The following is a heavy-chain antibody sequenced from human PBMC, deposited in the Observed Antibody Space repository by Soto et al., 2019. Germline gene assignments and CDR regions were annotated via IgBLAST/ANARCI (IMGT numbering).Heavy chain of an antibody. CDR1: GFTFSSAW. D-gene: IGHD6-6*01. CDR3: TDFAR. Sequence: EVQLVESGGALVKPGGPLRLSCVSSGFTFSSAWMSWVRQAPGKGLEWVARVKSSSDGGAIHYAAPVKGRFTISRDDAGGMLYLQMNGLKNEDSAVYYCTDFARWGQGTSVTVSS. CDR2: VKSSSDGGAI. J-gene: IGHJ4*02. V-gene: IGHV3-15*02.